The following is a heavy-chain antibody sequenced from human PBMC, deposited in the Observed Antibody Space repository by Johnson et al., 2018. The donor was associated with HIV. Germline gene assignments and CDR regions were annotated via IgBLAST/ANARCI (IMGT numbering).Heavy chain of an antibody. V-gene: IGHV3-20*04. Sequence: VQLVESGGGVVRPGGSLRLSCAASGFTFDDYGMSWVRQAPGKGLEWVSGINWNGGSTGYADSVKGRFTISRDNSKNTLYLQMNSLRADDTAVYYCARIRVAVITEVGAFDIWGQGTTVIVSS. CDR2: INWNGGST. CDR1: GFTFDDYG. D-gene: IGHD3-22*01. J-gene: IGHJ3*02. CDR3: ARIRVAVITEVGAFDI.